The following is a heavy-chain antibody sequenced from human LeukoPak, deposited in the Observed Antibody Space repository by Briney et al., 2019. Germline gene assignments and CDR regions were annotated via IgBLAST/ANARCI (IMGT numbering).Heavy chain of an antibody. Sequence: PSETLSVTCTVSGYSINSGYFWGWIRQPPGKGLEYIGTIFHCGTTYYNPSLKSRVTISLDTSTNDFSLKLSSVTAADTAVYYCARALRSGSNYFFYGMDVWGKGTTVTVSS. CDR2: IFHCGTT. D-gene: IGHD3-10*01. CDR3: ARALRSGSNYFFYGMDV. CDR1: GYSINSGYF. V-gene: IGHV4-38-2*02. J-gene: IGHJ6*04.